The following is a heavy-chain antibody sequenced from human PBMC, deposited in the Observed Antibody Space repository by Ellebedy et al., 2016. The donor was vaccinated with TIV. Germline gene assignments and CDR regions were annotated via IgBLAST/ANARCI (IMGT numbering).Heavy chain of an antibody. D-gene: IGHD2-21*02. J-gene: IGHJ4*02. CDR3: AKDRVAVTAPFDD. CDR1: GFTFNRYA. V-gene: IGHV3-23*01. CDR2: ISSSGGTT. Sequence: GGSLRLSCAASGFTFNRYAMTWVRQAPGKGLEWVSAISSSGGTTYYADPVRGQFTISRDNSKNTMYLQMNRLRAEDTAIYYCAKDRVAVTAPFDDWGQGILVTVSS.